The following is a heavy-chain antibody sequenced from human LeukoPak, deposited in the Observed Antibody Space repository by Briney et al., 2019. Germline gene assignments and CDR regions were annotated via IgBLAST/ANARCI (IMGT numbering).Heavy chain of an antibody. V-gene: IGHV3-23*01. Sequence: GGSLRLSCAASGFTFSSYAMSWVRQAPGKGLEWVSAISGSGGSTYYADSVRGRFTISRDDSTNTLSLQMTSLRPDDTATYYCARDLTRGPPDYFDNWGQGTLVTVSS. CDR1: GFTFSSYA. CDR3: ARDLTRGPPDYFDN. CDR2: ISGSGGST. J-gene: IGHJ4*02. D-gene: IGHD3-10*01.